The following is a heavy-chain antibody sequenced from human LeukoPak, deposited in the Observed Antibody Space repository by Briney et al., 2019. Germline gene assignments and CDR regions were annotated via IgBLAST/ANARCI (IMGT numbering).Heavy chain of an antibody. D-gene: IGHD6-19*01. V-gene: IGHV3-23*01. J-gene: IGHJ4*02. CDR1: GFTFSSYR. CDR3: VKAVYSSGWTD. Sequence: GGSLRLSCAASGFTFSSYRMSWVRQAPGKGLEWVSAVSSSGGSTSYADSVKGRVTISRDNSKNTLYLQMNSLRVEDTAVYYCVKAVYSSGWTDWGQGTLVTVSS. CDR2: VSSSGGST.